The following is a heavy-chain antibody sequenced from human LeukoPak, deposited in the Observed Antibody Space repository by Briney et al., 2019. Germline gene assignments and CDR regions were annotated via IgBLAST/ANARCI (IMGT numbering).Heavy chain of an antibody. V-gene: IGHV3-11*01. CDR1: GFTFSDYY. J-gene: IGHJ4*02. Sequence: GGSLRLSCAASGFTFSDYYMSWIRQAPGKGLEWVSYISSSGSTIYYADSVKGRFTISRDNSKNTLYLQMNSLRAEDTAVYYCAKGLGSGRYFGFDYWGQGTLVTVSS. D-gene: IGHD1-26*01. CDR2: ISSSGSTI. CDR3: AKGLGSGRYFGFDY.